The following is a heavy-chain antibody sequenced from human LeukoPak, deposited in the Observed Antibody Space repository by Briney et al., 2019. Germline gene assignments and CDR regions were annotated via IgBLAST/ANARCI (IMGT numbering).Heavy chain of an antibody. Sequence: KSSETLSLTCTVSGGSISSYYWSWIRQPAGKGLEWIGRIYISGSTNYNPSLKSRVTMSVDTSKNQFSLKLSSVTAADTAVYYCARGRYSGGYLEGPDLDYWGQGTLVTVSS. V-gene: IGHV4-4*07. CDR2: IYISGST. J-gene: IGHJ4*02. CDR3: ARGRYSGGYLEGPDLDY. D-gene: IGHD1-26*01. CDR1: GGSISSYY.